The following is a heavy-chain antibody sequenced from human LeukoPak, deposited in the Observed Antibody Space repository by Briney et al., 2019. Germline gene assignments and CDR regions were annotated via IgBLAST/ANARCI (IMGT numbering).Heavy chain of an antibody. V-gene: IGHV4-59*01. J-gene: IGHJ6*03. CDR1: GGSISPYY. CDR3: ARGRSSMVRGYYYYYMDV. CDR2: IYYSGST. Sequence: SETLSLTCTVSGGSISPYYWSWIRQPPGKGLEWIGYIYYSGSTNYNPSLKSRVTISVDTSKNQFSLQLSSVTAADTAVYYCARGRSSMVRGYYYYYMDVWGKGTTVTISS. D-gene: IGHD3-10*01.